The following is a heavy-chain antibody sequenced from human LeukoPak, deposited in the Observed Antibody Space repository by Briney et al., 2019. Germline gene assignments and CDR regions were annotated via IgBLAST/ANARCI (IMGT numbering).Heavy chain of an antibody. J-gene: IGHJ6*03. V-gene: IGHV4-34*01. Sequence: TSETLSLTCAVHGGSFSGYYWSWIRQPPGKGLEWIGEINHSGSTNYNPSLKSRVTISVDTSKNQFSLKLSSVTAADTAVYYCARATLRFLEWSAKYYYYMDVWGKGTTVTVSS. CDR3: ARATLRFLEWSAKYYYYMDV. D-gene: IGHD3-3*01. CDR1: GGSFSGYY. CDR2: INHSGST.